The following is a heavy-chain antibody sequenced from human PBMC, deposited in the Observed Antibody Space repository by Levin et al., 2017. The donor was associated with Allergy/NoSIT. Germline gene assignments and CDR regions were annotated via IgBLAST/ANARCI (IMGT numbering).Heavy chain of an antibody. CDR1: GDSISSDNW. J-gene: IGHJ6*02. CDR3: AKADRSYYFGMDV. CDR2: IFNTGRT. V-gene: IGHV4-4*02. Sequence: SETLSLTCAVSGDSISSDNWWSWVRQPPGKGLEWIGEIFNTGRTNSNPSLKSLVTISMDRSKNQFSLKLSSVTAADTAIYYCAKADRSYYFGMDVWGQGTTVTVSS.